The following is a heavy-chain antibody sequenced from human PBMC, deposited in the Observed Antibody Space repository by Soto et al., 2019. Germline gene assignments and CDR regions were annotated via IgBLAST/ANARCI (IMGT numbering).Heavy chain of an antibody. CDR2: LYSAGST. CDR1: GFTVSDNY. CDR3: ARDGDSSGWYSYFQH. J-gene: IGHJ1*01. Sequence: GGSLRLSCTASGFTVSDNYMSWVRQAPGKGLEWVSVLYSAGSTYYAESVKGRFTISRDNSKNTLYLQMNSLRAEDTAVYYCARDGDSSGWYSYFQHWGQGTLVTVSS. D-gene: IGHD6-19*01. V-gene: IGHV3-53*01.